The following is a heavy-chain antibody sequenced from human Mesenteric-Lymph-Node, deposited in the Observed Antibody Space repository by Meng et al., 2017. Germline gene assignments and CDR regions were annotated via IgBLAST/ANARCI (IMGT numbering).Heavy chain of an antibody. CDR2: SNAGNGNT. J-gene: IGHJ6*02. D-gene: IGHD3-10*01. V-gene: IGHV1-3*02. CDR1: GYTFTSYA. Sequence: ASVKVSCKASGYTFTSYAMHWVRQAPGQRLEWMGWSNAGNGNTKYSQEFQGRVTITRDTSASTAYMELRSLRSDDTAVYYCAILVRGSHMDVWGQGTTVTVSS. CDR3: AILVRGSHMDV.